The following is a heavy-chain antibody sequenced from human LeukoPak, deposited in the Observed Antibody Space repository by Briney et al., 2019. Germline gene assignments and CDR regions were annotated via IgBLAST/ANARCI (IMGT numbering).Heavy chain of an antibody. V-gene: IGHV3-7*03. CDR2: IGQDGTEK. Sequence: GGSLRLSCAASGFAFNTYWMSWVRQAPGKGLEWVATIGQDGTEKHHVDSVRGRFTISRDNAKNSVFLQMNSLRAEDTAVYYCARDRDGKDYWGQGTLVTVSS. D-gene: IGHD1-1*01. CDR3: ARDRDGKDY. J-gene: IGHJ4*02. CDR1: GFAFNTYW.